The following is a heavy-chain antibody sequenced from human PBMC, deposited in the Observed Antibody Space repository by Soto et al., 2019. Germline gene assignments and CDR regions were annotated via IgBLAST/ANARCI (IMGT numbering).Heavy chain of an antibody. CDR1: GDSVSSNSAA. Sequence: QTLSLTCAISGDSVSSNSAAWNWIRQSPSRGLEWLGRTYYRSKWYNDYAVSVKSRITINPDTSKNQFSLQLNSVTPEDTAVYYCARDLVSSSWYSYYYYGMDVWGQGTTVTVSS. V-gene: IGHV6-1*01. CDR3: ARDLVSSSWYSYYYYGMDV. CDR2: TYYRSKWYN. J-gene: IGHJ6*02. D-gene: IGHD6-13*01.